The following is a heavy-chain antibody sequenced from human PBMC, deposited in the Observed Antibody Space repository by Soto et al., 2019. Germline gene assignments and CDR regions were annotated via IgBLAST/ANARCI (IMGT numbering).Heavy chain of an antibody. J-gene: IGHJ4*02. CDR1: GFTFSSYG. D-gene: IGHD3-10*01. CDR3: ARDREYYFDY. Sequence: QVQLVESGGGVVQPGRSLRLSCAASGFTFSSYGMHWVRQAPGKGLEWVAVIWYDGSNKYHADSVKGRFTISRDNSKNTLYLQMNSLRAEDTAVYYCARDREYYFDYWGQGTLVTVSS. V-gene: IGHV3-33*01. CDR2: IWYDGSNK.